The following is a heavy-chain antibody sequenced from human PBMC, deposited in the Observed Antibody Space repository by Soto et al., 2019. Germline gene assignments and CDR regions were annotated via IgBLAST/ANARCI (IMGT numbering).Heavy chain of an antibody. CDR3: ARVGVNSSSSQYYYYGMDV. CDR2: INQDGSEK. Sequence: GGSLRLSCAASGFTFSSYWMSWVRQAPGKGLEWVANINQDGSEKYYADSVKGRFTISRDNAKNSLYLQMNSLRAEDTAVYYCARVGVNSSSSQYYYYGMDVWGQGTTVTVSS. CDR1: GFTFSSYW. J-gene: IGHJ6*02. V-gene: IGHV3-7*03. D-gene: IGHD6-6*01.